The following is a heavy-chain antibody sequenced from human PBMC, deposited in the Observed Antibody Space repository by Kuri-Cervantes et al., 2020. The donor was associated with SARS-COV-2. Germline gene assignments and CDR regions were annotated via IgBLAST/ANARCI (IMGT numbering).Heavy chain of an antibody. Sequence: SETLSLTCTVSGGSISSSSYYWGWIRQPPGKGLEWIGYIYYSGSTYYNPSLKSRVTISVDTSKNQFSLKLSSVTAADTAVYYCARVLPEITIFGVVRTRAYYFDYWGQGTLVTVSS. CDR2: IYYSGST. V-gene: IGHV4-39*07. D-gene: IGHD3-3*01. CDR3: ARVLPEITIFGVVRTRAYYFDY. J-gene: IGHJ4*02. CDR1: GGSISSSSYY.